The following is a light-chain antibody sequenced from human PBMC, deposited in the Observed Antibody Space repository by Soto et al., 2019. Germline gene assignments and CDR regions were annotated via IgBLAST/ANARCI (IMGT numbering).Light chain of an antibody. CDR1: QGISSY. CDR3: QQYYSYPQLS. V-gene: IGKV1-8*01. CDR2: AAS. J-gene: IGKJ4*02. Sequence: AIRMTQSPSSFSASTGDRVTITCRASQGISSYLAWYQQKPGKAPKLLIYAASTLQSGVSSRFSGSGSGTDFTLTISCRQPEDFATHYYQQYYSYPQLSFGGGNKVDIK.